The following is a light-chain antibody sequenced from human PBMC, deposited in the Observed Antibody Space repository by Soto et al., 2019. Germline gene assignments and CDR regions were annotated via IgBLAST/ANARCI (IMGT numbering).Light chain of an antibody. CDR3: QSFDSSLSGGV. J-gene: IGLJ1*01. CDR1: SSNIGAGYD. V-gene: IGLV1-40*01. Sequence: QPVLTQPPSVSGAPGQRVTISCTGSSSNIGAGYDVHWYQQFPGTAPRLLVYANTNRPSGVPDRVSGSKSGTSASLAITGLQAEDEADYYCQSFDSSLSGGVFGTGTKLTVL. CDR2: ANT.